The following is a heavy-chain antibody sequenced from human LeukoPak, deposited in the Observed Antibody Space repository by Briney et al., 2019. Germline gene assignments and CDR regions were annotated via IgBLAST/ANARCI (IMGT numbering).Heavy chain of an antibody. Sequence: PGGSLRLSCAASGFTFSRYGMHWVRQAPGKGLEWVGVIWHDGSYEYYADSVKGRFTISRDSSKNTLYVQMNSLRAEDTAVYYCAKDGVGATSLDCWGQGTLVTVSS. D-gene: IGHD1-26*01. V-gene: IGHV3-33*06. CDR2: IWHDGSYE. J-gene: IGHJ4*02. CDR3: AKDGVGATSLDC. CDR1: GFTFSRYG.